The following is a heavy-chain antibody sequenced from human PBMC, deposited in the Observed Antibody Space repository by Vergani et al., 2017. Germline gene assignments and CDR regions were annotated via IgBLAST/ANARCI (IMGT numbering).Heavy chain of an antibody. J-gene: IGHJ3*02. CDR3: ARGVNRIYTIFGVVNEAFDN. CDR1: GYTFTSYG. V-gene: IGHV1-18*04. Sequence: QVQLVQSGAEVKKPGASVKVSCKASGYTFTSYGISWVRQAPGQGLEWMGWISAYNGNTNYAQKLQGRVTMTTDTSTSTAYMELRSLRSDDTAVYYCARGVNRIYTIFGVVNEAFDNWGQGTMVTVSS. D-gene: IGHD3-3*01. CDR2: ISAYNGNT.